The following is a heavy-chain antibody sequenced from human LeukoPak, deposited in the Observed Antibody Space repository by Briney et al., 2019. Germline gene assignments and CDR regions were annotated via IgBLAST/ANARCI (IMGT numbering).Heavy chain of an antibody. Sequence: SETLSLTCTVSGGSISSYYWSWIRQPPGKGLEWIGYIYYSGSTNYNPSLKSRVTMSVDTSKNQFSLKVSSVTAADTAVYYCARDDFWSGYRAFDIWGQGTRVTVSS. J-gene: IGHJ3*02. CDR1: GGSISSYY. D-gene: IGHD3-3*01. CDR2: IYYSGST. V-gene: IGHV4-59*12. CDR3: ARDDFWSGYRAFDI.